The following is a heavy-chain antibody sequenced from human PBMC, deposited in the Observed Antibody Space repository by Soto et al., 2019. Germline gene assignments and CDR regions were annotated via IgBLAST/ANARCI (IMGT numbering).Heavy chain of an antibody. CDR2: IYYSGST. V-gene: IGHV4-30-4*01. CDR1: GGSISSGDYY. D-gene: IGHD5-12*01. J-gene: IGHJ4*02. CDR3: ARDGMEGGYAY. Sequence: QVQLQESGPGLVKPSQTLSLTCTVSGGSISSGDYYWSWIRQPPGKGLEWIGYIYYSGSTYYNPSHRSGVTLPVDTSKTQFSLSVSSVTAADPAVYYCARDGMEGGYAYWGQGTLVTVSS.